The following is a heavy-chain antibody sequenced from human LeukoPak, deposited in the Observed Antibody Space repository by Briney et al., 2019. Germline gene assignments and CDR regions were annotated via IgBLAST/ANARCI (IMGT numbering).Heavy chain of an antibody. Sequence: PGGSLRLSCAASGFTFSSYSMIWVRQAPGKGLEWVSYISSSSTIYYADSVKGRFTISRDNTKNSLYLQMNSLRAEDTAVYYCARVTAGGPGDFDYWGQGTLVTVSS. CDR1: GFTFSSYS. J-gene: IGHJ4*02. CDR2: ISSSSTI. CDR3: ARVTAGGPGDFDY. D-gene: IGHD5-18*01. V-gene: IGHV3-48*04.